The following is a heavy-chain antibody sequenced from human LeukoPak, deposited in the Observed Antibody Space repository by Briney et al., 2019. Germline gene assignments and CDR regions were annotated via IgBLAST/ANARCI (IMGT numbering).Heavy chain of an antibody. CDR1: GFTFSSYE. CDR3: ARAFGSGSYSF. V-gene: IGHV3-48*03. CDR2: ISSSGSTK. D-gene: IGHD3-10*01. J-gene: IGHJ4*02. Sequence: PGGSLRLSCAASGFTFSSYEMTWVRQAPGKGLEWVSYISSSGSTKYYADSVKGRITISRDNAKKSMYLQMNSLRAEDTAVHYCARAFGSGSYSFWGQGTLVRVSS.